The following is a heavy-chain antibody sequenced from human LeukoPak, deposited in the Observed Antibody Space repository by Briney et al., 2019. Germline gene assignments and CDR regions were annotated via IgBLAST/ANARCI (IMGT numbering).Heavy chain of an antibody. J-gene: IGHJ4*02. Sequence: GGSLRLSCTASGFTFTSYGMHWVRQAPGKGLEWVAFIWYEGSNKYYADSVKGRFTISRDNSKNTLYLQMNSLRAEDTAVYYCARAGDHYDSSGYLLLDYWGQGTLVTVSS. CDR3: ARAGDHYDSSGYLLLDY. V-gene: IGHV3-33*01. CDR1: GFTFTSYG. D-gene: IGHD3-22*01. CDR2: IWYEGSNK.